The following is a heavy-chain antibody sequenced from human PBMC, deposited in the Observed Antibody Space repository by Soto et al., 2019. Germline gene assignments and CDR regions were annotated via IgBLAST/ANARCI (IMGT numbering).Heavy chain of an antibody. Sequence: GASVKVSFKASGGTFSSYAISWVRQAPGQGLEWMGGIIPIFGTANYSQKFQGRVTITADESTSTAYMELSSLRSEDTAVYYCARPIAAAGSGLSAFDYWGQGTMVTVSS. D-gene: IGHD6-13*01. CDR2: IIPIFGTA. CDR3: ARPIAAAGSGLSAFDY. CDR1: GGTFSSYA. V-gene: IGHV1-69*13. J-gene: IGHJ4*02.